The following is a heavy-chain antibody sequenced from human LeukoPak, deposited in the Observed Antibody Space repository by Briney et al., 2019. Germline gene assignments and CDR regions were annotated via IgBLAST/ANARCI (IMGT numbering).Heavy chain of an antibody. V-gene: IGHV3-23*01. D-gene: IGHD6-19*01. J-gene: IGHJ4*02. CDR3: AKDDSGYSSAWCYFDY. CDR2: ISGSGGCT. Sequence: GGSLRLSCAAGGFTFTSYAMSWARQAPGEGLEWVTGISGSGGCTNYADSVKGRFTISRDNSTNTLYLQMNSLRAEDTAIYYCAKDDSGYSSAWCYFDYWGQGTLVTVSS. CDR1: GFTFTSYA.